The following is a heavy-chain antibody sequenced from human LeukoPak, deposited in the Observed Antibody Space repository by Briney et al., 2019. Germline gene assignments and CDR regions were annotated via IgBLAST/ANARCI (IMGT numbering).Heavy chain of an antibody. Sequence: GGSLRLSCAASGFTFSSYAMSWVRQAPGKGLEWVSAISGSGGSTYYADSVKGRFTISRDNSKNTLYLQMNSLRAEDTAVYYCARDLSSWPREFDYWGQGTLVTVSS. V-gene: IGHV3-23*01. J-gene: IGHJ4*02. CDR2: ISGSGGST. CDR1: GFTFSSYA. D-gene: IGHD6-13*01. CDR3: ARDLSSWPREFDY.